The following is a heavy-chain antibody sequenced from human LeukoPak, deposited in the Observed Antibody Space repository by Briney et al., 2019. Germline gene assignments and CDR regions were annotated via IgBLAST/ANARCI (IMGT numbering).Heavy chain of an antibody. D-gene: IGHD1-26*01. CDR1: GGSFSGYY. J-gene: IGHJ4*02. CDR2: INHSGST. V-gene: IGHV4-34*01. CDR3: ARGMRGIVGATLDY. Sequence: SETLSLTCAVYGGSFSGYYWSWIRQPPGKGLEWIGEINHSGSTNYNPSLKSRVTISVDTSKNQFSLKLSSVTAADTAVYYCARGMRGIVGATLDYWGQGTLVTVSS.